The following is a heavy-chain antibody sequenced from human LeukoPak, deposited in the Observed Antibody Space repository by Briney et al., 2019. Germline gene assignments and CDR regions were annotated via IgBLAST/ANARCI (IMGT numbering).Heavy chain of an antibody. J-gene: IGHJ3*02. D-gene: IGHD3-22*01. CDR3: ARRTRYYDSSGYYNDAFDI. CDR1: GGTFSIYA. V-gene: IGHV1-69*04. CDR2: IIPILGIA. Sequence: GASVKVSCKASGGTFSIYAISWVRQAPGQGLEWMGRIIPILGIANYAQKFQGRVTITADKSTSTAYMELSSLRSEDTAVYYCARRTRYYDSSGYYNDAFDIWGQGTMVTVSS.